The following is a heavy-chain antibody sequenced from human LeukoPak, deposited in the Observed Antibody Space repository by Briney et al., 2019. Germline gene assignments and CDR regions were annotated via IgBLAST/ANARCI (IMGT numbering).Heavy chain of an antibody. CDR3: ARKWAVAGSSYFDY. CDR2: IKKDGSVQ. Sequence: PGGSLRLSCTASGFTFSNYWMSWVRQAPGTGLECVANIKKDGSVQYYVESVKGRFTISRDNAKNSLYLQMNSLRAEDTAVYYCARKWAVAGSSYFDYWGQGTLVTVSS. CDR1: GFTFSNYW. J-gene: IGHJ4*02. D-gene: IGHD6-19*01. V-gene: IGHV3-7*03.